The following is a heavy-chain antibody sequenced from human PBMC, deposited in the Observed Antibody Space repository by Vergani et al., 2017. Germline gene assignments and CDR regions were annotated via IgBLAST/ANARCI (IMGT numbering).Heavy chain of an antibody. CDR1: GFTFNHYA. J-gene: IGHJ6*04. V-gene: IGHV3-23*01. D-gene: IGHD5-12*01. CDR2: ISGSGGRT. Sequence: EVQLLESGGVLVQPGGSLRLPCAASGFTFNHYAMNWVRQSPGRGLEWVSGISGSGGRTYYAGSVQGRFTISRDSSKNTLYLQMNSLSAGDTAVYYCAKANPRNSGYDYLYYYHAMDVWGKGTTVTVSS. CDR3: AKANPRNSGYDYLYYYHAMDV.